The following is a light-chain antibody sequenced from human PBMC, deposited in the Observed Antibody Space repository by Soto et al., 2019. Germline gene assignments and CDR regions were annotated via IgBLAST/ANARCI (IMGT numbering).Light chain of an antibody. Sequence: DIQMTQSPSSQYASVGDRVSITCRASQSISSYLNWYQQKPGKAPKLLIYAASSLQSGVPSRFSGSGSGTDFPLTISILQPEDFATYYCQQSDSTPFTFGPGTKVDIK. CDR2: AAS. CDR3: QQSDSTPFT. V-gene: IGKV1-39*01. J-gene: IGKJ3*01. CDR1: QSISSY.